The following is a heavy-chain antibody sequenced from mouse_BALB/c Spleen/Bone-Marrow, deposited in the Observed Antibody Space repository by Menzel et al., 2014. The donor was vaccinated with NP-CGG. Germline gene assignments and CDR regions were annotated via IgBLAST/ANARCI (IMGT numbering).Heavy chain of an antibody. CDR2: SWAGGST. V-gene: IGHV2-9*02. J-gene: IGHJ4*01. D-gene: IGHD2-14*01. Sequence: VQLQESGPGLVAPSQSLSIPCTVSGFSLTIYGVHWVRQPPGKGLEWLGVSWAGGSTSYNSALLSRLTISKDISKSQVFLKMNSLQTDDTAMYYCAREGYDHAMDYWGQGTSVTVSS. CDR1: GFSLTIYG. CDR3: AREGYDHAMDY.